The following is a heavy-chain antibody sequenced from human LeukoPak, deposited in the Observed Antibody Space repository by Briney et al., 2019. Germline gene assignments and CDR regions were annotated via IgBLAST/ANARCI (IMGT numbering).Heavy chain of an antibody. V-gene: IGHV4-59*08. Sequence: KPSETLSLTCTVSGGSISSYYWSWIRQPPGKGLEWIGYIYYSGSTNYNPSLKSRVTISVDTSKNQFSLKLSSVTAADTAVYYCARSVGYNYGNFDYWGQGTLVTVSS. CDR3: ARSVGYNYGNFDY. CDR2: IYYSGST. CDR1: GGSISSYY. J-gene: IGHJ4*02. D-gene: IGHD5-18*01.